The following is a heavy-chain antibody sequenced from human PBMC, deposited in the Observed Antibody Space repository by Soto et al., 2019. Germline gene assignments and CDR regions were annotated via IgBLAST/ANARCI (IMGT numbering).Heavy chain of an antibody. CDR2: IIPFFGTT. CDR3: AAELGFGKLSVV. J-gene: IGHJ6*02. D-gene: IGHD3-10*01. V-gene: IGHV1-69*01. Sequence: QVQVVQSGVEVRRPGSSVKVSCKASGDTFKNCVISWVRQAPGQGLEWMGGIIPFFGTTDFAQRFQGRLTITTDESTTTAYMALSRLRSEDTATYYCAAELGFGKLSVVWGQGTTVIVSS. CDR1: GDTFKNCV.